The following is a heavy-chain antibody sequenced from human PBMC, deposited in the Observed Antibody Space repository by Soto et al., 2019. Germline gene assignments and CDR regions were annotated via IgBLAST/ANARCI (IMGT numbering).Heavy chain of an antibody. Sequence: EVQLFDSGGGLVQPGGSLRLSCAASGFTFSTYAMSWVRQAPGKGLEWVSTITGSGSSTYYADSVKGRFTISRDNSKNTLSLQMNSLRAEDAAVYYGAKDLYGGYGGVDSWGQGTLVTVSS. CDR1: GFTFSTYA. CDR3: AKDLYGGYGGVDS. J-gene: IGHJ4*02. CDR2: ITGSGSST. D-gene: IGHD4-17*01. V-gene: IGHV3-23*01.